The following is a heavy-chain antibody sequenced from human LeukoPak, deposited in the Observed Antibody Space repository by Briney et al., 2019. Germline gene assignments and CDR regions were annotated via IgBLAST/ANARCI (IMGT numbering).Heavy chain of an antibody. CDR1: GGSISSSSYY. CDR3: ASIQLQADY. J-gene: IGHJ4*02. Sequence: SETLSLTCTVSGGSISSSSYYWGWIRQPPGKGLEWIGSIYYSGSTYYNPSLKSRVTISVDTSKNQFSLKLSSVTAADTAVYYCASIQLQADYWGQGTLVTVSS. CDR2: IYYSGST. D-gene: IGHD5-18*01. V-gene: IGHV4-39*07.